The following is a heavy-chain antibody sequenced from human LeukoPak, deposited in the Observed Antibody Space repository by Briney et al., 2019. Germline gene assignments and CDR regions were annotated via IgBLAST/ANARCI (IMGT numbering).Heavy chain of an antibody. D-gene: IGHD2-15*01. V-gene: IGHV4-4*07. CDR3: ASGRWKQDFDY. Sequence: PSETLSLTCTVSGGSISSYYWSWIRQPAGKGLEWIGRIYTSGSTNYNPSLKSRVTISVHTSKIQFSLKLSSVTAADTAVYYCASGRWKQDFDYWGQGTLVTVSS. CDR1: GGSISSYY. J-gene: IGHJ4*02. CDR2: IYTSGST.